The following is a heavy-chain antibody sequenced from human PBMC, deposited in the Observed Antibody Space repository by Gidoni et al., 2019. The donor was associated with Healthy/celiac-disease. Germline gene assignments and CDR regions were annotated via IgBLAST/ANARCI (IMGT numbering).Heavy chain of an antibody. CDR2: RKQNGSEK. CDR3: ARALSPLSPYGSGSYYYYGMDV. Sequence: EVQLVASGGGLVQPGGSLRLSCAASGFTFSSYWMSWVRQAPGKGLGWVAKRKQNGSEKYYVDSVKGRFTISRDNAKNSLYLQMNSLRAEDTAVYYCARALSPLSPYGSGSYYYYGMDVWGQGTTVTVSS. V-gene: IGHV3-7*01. CDR1: GFTFSSYW. J-gene: IGHJ6*02. D-gene: IGHD3-10*01.